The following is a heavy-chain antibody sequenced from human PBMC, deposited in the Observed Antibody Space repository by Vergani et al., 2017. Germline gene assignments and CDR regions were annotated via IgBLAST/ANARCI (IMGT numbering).Heavy chain of an antibody. D-gene: IGHD3-9*01. J-gene: IGHJ1*01. V-gene: IGHV4-39*01. Sequence: QLQLQESGPGLVKPSETLSLTCTVSGGPISTSSHYWAWIRQSPGKGLEWIGNISYSATAYYNPSLKSRVSISINPSKNQFSLTLSSVTAADTAVYYCAGRGTSYFPLSGKIEHGGKGSLVTVSS. CDR2: ISYSATA. CDR1: GGPISTSSHY. CDR3: AGRGTSYFPLSGKIEH.